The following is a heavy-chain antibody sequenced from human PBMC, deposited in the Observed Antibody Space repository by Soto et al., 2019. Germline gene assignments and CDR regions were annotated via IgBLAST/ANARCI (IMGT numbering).Heavy chain of an antibody. CDR3: ARPGFCSRTDRSDFAY. CDR1: GYSFSNYW. CDR2: IYPGDSDT. J-gene: IGHJ4*02. Sequence: PGESLKISCKGSGYSFSNYWIGWVRQMPGKGLEWMGIIYPGDSDTTYSPSFQGQVTISVDKSISTAYLQWSSLKASDTAMYYCARPGFCSRTDRSDFAYWGQGTQVTVSS. V-gene: IGHV5-51*01. D-gene: IGHD2-2*01.